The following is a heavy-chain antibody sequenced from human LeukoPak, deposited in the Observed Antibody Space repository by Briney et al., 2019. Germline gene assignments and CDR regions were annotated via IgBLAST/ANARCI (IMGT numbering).Heavy chain of an antibody. V-gene: IGHV1-8*01. CDR3: VRKSSRFYY. D-gene: IGHD2-2*01. J-gene: IGHJ4*02. CDR2: MNPNSDNT. CDR1: GYTFTSYD. Sequence: GASVKVSCKASGYTFTSYDINWVRQATGQGLEWMGWMNPNSDNTGYAQRFQGRVTMTRNTSISTAYMELSSLRSEDTAVYYCVRKSSRFYYWGQGILVTVSA.